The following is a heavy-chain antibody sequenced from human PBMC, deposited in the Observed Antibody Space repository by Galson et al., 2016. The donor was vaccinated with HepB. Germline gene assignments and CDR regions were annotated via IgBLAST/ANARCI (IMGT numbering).Heavy chain of an antibody. CDR3: ARVPTGFNYYSRDSPVSSFDFY. Sequence: SLRLSCAASGFTLRKFAMHWVRQAPGKGLEWLAVISFDGNEKFYADFVRGRFTITRDHSDNTLYLKRNSLRPDDTALYYCARVPTGFNYYSRDSPVSSFDFYWGQVTLGGVSS. CDR2: ISFDGNEK. V-gene: IGHV3-30*04. D-gene: IGHD3-22*01. CDR1: GFTLRKFA. J-gene: IGHJ4*02.